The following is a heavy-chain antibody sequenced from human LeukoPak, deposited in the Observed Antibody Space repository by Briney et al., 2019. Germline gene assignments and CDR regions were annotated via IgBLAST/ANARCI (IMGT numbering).Heavy chain of an antibody. V-gene: IGHV1-8*01. J-gene: IGHJ4*02. CDR2: MNPNSGNT. D-gene: IGHD3-10*01. CDR1: GYTFATYD. Sequence: GASVKVSCKASGYTFATYDINWVRQATGQGLEWMGWMNPNSGNTGYAQKFQGRVTMTRNTSINTAYMELSSLTSDDMAVYYCARDRGGSGDFDYWGQGTLVTVSS. CDR3: ARDRGGSGDFDY.